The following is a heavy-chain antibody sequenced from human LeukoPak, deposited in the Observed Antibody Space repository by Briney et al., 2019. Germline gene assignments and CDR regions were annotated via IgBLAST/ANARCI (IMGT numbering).Heavy chain of an antibody. V-gene: IGHV1-18*01. J-gene: IGHJ4*02. CDR1: GYTFTSYG. CDR2: ISAYNGNT. CDR3: ARVAVDIVVVPAAHDY. Sequence: AASVKVSCKASGYTFTSYGISWVRQAPGQGLEWMGWISAYNGNTNYAQKLQGRVTMTTDTSTSTAYMELRSLRSDDTAVYYCARVAVDIVVVPAAHDYWGQGTLVTVSS. D-gene: IGHD2-2*03.